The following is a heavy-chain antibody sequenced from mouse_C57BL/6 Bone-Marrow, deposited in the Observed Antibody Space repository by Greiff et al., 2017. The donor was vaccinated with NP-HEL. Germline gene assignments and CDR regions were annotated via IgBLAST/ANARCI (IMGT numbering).Heavy chain of an antibody. Sequence: QVQLQQPGAELVKPGASVKLSCKASGYTFTSYWMQWVKQRPGQGLEWIGEIDPTDSCTNYNQKFKGKATLTVDTSSSTAYMPLSSLTSEDSAVYYCVRYYSGRSLYFDYWGQGTTLTVSS. J-gene: IGHJ2*01. D-gene: IGHD1-1*01. CDR3: VRYYSGRSLYFDY. CDR2: IDPTDSCT. CDR1: GYTFTSYW. V-gene: IGHV1-50*01.